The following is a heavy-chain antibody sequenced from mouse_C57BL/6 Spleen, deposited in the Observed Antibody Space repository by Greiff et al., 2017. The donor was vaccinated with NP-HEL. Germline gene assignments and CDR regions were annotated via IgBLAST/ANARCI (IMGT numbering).Heavy chain of an antibody. J-gene: IGHJ1*03. Sequence: VQLQQSGPELVKPGASVKIPCKASGYTFTDYNMDWVKQSHGKSLEWIGDINPNNGGTIYNQKFKGKATLTVDKSSSTAYMELRSLTSEDTAVYYCARSDFITTVVATTHWYFDVWGTGTTVTVSS. CDR1: GYTFTDYN. CDR2: INPNNGGT. CDR3: ARSDFITTVVATTHWYFDV. D-gene: IGHD1-1*01. V-gene: IGHV1-18*01.